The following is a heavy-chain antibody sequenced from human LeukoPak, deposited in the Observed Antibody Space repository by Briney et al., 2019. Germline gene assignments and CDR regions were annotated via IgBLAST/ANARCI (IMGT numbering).Heavy chain of an antibody. Sequence: PSQTLSLTCTVSGGSISSGGYYWSWIRQHPGKGLEWIGYIYYSGSTNYNPSLKSRVTMSVDTSKNQFSLKLSSVTAADTAVYYCARGIAAAFSWFDPWGQGTLVTVSS. CDR1: GGSISSGGYY. J-gene: IGHJ5*02. V-gene: IGHV4-31*03. D-gene: IGHD6-13*01. CDR2: IYYSGST. CDR3: ARGIAAAFSWFDP.